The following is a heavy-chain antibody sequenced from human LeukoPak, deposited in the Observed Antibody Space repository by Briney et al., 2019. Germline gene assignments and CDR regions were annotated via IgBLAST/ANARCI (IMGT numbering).Heavy chain of an antibody. Sequence: ASQTLSLTCTVSGGSISSGGYYWSWIRQHPGKGLEWIGYIYHSGSTYYNPSLKSRVTISVDTSKNQFSLKLSSVTAADTAVYYCARHPDRFTTITIFGVAPSYYYYGMDVWGQGTTVTVSS. CDR3: ARHPDRFTTITIFGVAPSYYYYGMDV. V-gene: IGHV4-31*03. CDR1: GGSISSGGYY. J-gene: IGHJ6*02. D-gene: IGHD3-3*01. CDR2: IYHSGST.